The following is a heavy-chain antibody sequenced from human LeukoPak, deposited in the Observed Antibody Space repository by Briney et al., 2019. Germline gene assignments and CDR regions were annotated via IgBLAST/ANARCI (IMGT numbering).Heavy chain of an antibody. CDR1: GFTFDDYT. CDR2: ITWDGGST. Sequence: GGSLRLSCAASGFTFDDYTMHWVRQAPGKGLEWVSLITWDGGSTYYADSVKGRFTISRDNSKNTLYLQMNSLRAEDTAVYYCAKEVRSGYLYYYYYMDVWGKGTTVTVSS. V-gene: IGHV3-43*01. J-gene: IGHJ6*03. D-gene: IGHD3-3*01. CDR3: AKEVRSGYLYYYYYMDV.